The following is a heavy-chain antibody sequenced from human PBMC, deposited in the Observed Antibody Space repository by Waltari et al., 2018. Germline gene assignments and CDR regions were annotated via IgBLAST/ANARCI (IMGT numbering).Heavy chain of an antibody. CDR1: GFTVSSNY. CDR3: ARGSSWLSSMDV. D-gene: IGHD3-9*01. J-gene: IGHJ6*04. Sequence: EVQLVETGGGLIQPGGSLRLSCAASGFTVSSNYMSWFRQAPGKGLEWVSVIYSGGSTYYADSVKGRFTISRDNSKNTLYLQMNSLRAEDTAVYYCARGSSWLSSMDVWGKGTTVTVSS. CDR2: IYSGGST. V-gene: IGHV3-53*02.